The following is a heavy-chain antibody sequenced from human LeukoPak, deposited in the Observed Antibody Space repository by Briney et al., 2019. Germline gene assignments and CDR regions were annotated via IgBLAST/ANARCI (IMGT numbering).Heavy chain of an antibody. CDR3: ARDRRVTMFGLATHRWFDP. CDR1: GGSINSGAYY. J-gene: IGHJ5*02. D-gene: IGHD3-3*01. CDR2: IFYNGNT. Sequence: SSQTLSLTCTVSGGSINSGAYYWSWIRQHPGKGLEWIVYIFYNGNTFYNPSLQSRVTISMDTSQNQFSLKLSSVTAADTAVYFCARDRRVTMFGLATHRWFDPWGQGTLVTVSS. V-gene: IGHV4-31*03.